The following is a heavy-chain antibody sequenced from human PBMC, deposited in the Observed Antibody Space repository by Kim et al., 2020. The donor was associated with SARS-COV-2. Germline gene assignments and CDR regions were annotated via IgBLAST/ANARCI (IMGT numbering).Heavy chain of an antibody. J-gene: IGHJ6*02. CDR2: ISGNGAST. CDR3: AKYSGSYGMDV. D-gene: IGHD4-4*01. V-gene: IGHV3-23*01. Sequence: GGSLRLSCAASGFTFSSYDMNWVRQAPGKGLEWVSVISGNGASTNYADSVKGRFTISRDNSKNTLYLQMNSLRAEDTALYYCAKYSGSYGMDVWGQGTTV. CDR1: GFTFSSYD.